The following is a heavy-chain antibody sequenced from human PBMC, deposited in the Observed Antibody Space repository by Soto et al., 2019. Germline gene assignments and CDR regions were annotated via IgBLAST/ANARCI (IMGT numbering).Heavy chain of an antibody. CDR2: MNPNSGNT. Sequence: ASVKVSCKASGYTFTSYDINWVRRATGQGPEWMGWMNPNSGNTGYAQKFQGRVTMTRNTSISTAYMELSSLRSEDTAVYYCARGLNLGTIFGVGRYYYYGMDVWGQGTTVTVSS. J-gene: IGHJ6*02. CDR3: ARGLNLGTIFGVGRYYYYGMDV. CDR1: GYTFTSYD. D-gene: IGHD3-3*01. V-gene: IGHV1-8*01.